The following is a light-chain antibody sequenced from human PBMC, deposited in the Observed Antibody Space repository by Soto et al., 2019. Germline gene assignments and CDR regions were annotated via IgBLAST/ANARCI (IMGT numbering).Light chain of an antibody. CDR2: DVS. CDR1: SSNVGGYNY. Sequence: QSVLTQPASVSGSPGQSITISCTGTSSNVGGYNYVSWYQHHPGKAPKLMIYDVSNRPSGVSNRFSGSKSGNTASLSISGLQPGDEADYYCSSYRTSNTRQIVCGTGTKVTVL. CDR3: SSYRTSNTRQIV. J-gene: IGLJ1*01. V-gene: IGLV2-14*03.